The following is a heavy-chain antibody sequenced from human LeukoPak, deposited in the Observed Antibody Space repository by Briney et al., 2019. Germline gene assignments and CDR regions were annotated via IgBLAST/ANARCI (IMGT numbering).Heavy chain of an antibody. Sequence: SETLSLTCNVSGGSISSYYWSWIRQSPERGLEWIGRIYTRGSTNYNPSLKSRVTMSVDTSKNQFSLKLSSVTAADTAVYYCARGRYCSADICSGGDAFDIWGQGTMVSVSS. CDR1: GGSISSYY. V-gene: IGHV4-4*07. J-gene: IGHJ3*02. CDR2: IYTRGST. D-gene: IGHD2-15*01. CDR3: ARGRYCSADICSGGDAFDI.